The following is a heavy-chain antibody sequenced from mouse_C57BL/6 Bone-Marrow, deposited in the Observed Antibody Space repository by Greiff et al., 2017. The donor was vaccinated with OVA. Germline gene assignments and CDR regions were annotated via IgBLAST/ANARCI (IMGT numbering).Heavy chain of an antibody. CDR2: IYPGDGDT. J-gene: IGHJ1*03. Sequence: VMLVESGAELVKPGASVKISCKASGYAFSSYWMNWVKQRPGKGLEWIGQIYPGDGDTNYNGKFKGKATLTADKSSSTAYMQLSSLTSEDSAVYFCAREGYYDYEGWYFDVWGTGTTVTVSS. CDR1: GYAFSSYW. D-gene: IGHD2-4*01. V-gene: IGHV1-80*01. CDR3: AREGYYDYEGWYFDV.